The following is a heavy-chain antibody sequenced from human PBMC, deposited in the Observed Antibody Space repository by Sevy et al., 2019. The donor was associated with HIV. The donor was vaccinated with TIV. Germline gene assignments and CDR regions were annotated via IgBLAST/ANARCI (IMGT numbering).Heavy chain of an antibody. J-gene: IGHJ4*02. CDR3: AKDRRQLWVQIGY. D-gene: IGHD5-18*01. CDR1: GFTYSSYG. V-gene: IGHV3-30*18. CDR2: ISYDGSNK. Sequence: GGSPRLSCAASGFTYSSYGMHWVRQAPGKGLEWVAVISYDGSNKYYADSVKGRFTISRDNSKNTLYLQMNSLRAEDTAVYYCAKDRRQLWVQIGYWGQGTLVTVSS.